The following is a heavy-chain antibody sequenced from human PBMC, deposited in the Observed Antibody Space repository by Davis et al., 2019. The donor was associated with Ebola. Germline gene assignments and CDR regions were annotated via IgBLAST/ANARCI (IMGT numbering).Heavy chain of an antibody. V-gene: IGHV3-11*01. CDR1: GFTFSDYY. J-gene: IGHJ4*02. CDR3: ATYYYGSGRSFDY. CDR2: IGISDNTI. Sequence: GGSLRLSCAASGFTFSDYYMTWIRQAPGKGLEWVSYIGISDNTIYYADSVKGRFTISRDNAKNSLYLQMSGLRAEDTAVYFCATYYYGSGRSFDYWGQGTLVTVSS. D-gene: IGHD3-10*01.